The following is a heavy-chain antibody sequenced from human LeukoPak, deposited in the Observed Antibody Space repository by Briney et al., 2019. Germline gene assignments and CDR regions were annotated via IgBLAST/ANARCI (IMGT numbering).Heavy chain of an antibody. Sequence: ASVKVSCKASGYTFTGYYMHWVRQAPGQGLEWMGRVNPNSGGTNYAQKFQGRVTMTRDTSISTAYMELSRLRSDDTAVYYCATGDYGDYLGWFDPWGQGTLVTVSS. CDR2: VNPNSGGT. V-gene: IGHV1-2*06. D-gene: IGHD4-17*01. CDR3: ATGDYGDYLGWFDP. CDR1: GYTFTGYY. J-gene: IGHJ5*02.